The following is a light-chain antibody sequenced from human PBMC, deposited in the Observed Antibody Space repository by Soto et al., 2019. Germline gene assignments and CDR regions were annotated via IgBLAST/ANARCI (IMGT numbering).Light chain of an antibody. Sequence: EIVMTQSPATLSVSPGESATLSCRASQSVGNNLAWCQQKPGQAPRLLIYGASTRATGTPARFSGSGSGTEFTLTISSLQSEDFAVYYCQQYNNWPPEVSFGPGTRVD. CDR3: QQYNNWPPEVS. V-gene: IGKV3-15*01. CDR1: QSVGNN. J-gene: IGKJ3*01. CDR2: GAS.